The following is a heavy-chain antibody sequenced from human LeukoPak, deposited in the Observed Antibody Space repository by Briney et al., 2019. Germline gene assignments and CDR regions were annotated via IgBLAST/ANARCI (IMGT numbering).Heavy chain of an antibody. D-gene: IGHD2-2*01. J-gene: IGHJ5*02. CDR2: IIPFFGIA. CDR3: ASGGGEVPAAYNLFDP. CDR1: GGTFTSYA. V-gene: IGHV1-69*04. Sequence: SVKVSCKASGGTFTSYAISWVRQAPGQGLEWMGRIIPFFGIANYAQKFQGRVTITADTSTSTAYMELSSLRSEDTAVYYCASGGGEVPAAYNLFDPWGQGTLVTVSS.